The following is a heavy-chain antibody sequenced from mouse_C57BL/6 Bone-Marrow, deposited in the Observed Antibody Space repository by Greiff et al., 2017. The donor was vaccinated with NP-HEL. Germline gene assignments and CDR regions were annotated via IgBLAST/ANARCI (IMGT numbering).Heavy chain of an antibody. J-gene: IGHJ2*01. CDR2: IRNKANGYTT. Sequence: EVQLVESGGGLVQPGGSLSLSCAASGFTFTDYYMSWVRQPPGKALEWLGFIRNKANGYTTEYSASVKGRFTISRDNSQSILYLQMNTLRAEDSATYYCARYKGGGYFDYWGQGTTLTVSS. V-gene: IGHV7-3*01. CDR3: ARYKGGGYFDY. CDR1: GFTFTDYY.